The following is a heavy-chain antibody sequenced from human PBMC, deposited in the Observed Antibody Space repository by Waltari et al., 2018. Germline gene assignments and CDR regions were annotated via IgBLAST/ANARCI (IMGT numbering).Heavy chain of an antibody. V-gene: IGHV4-39*07. CDR1: GGSISSSSYY. D-gene: IGHD3-3*01. J-gene: IGHJ4*02. CDR2: IYYSGST. CDR3: ARVPGYYDFWSGLIDY. Sequence: QRQLQESGPGLVKPSETLSLTCTVSGGSISSSSYYWGWIRQPPGKGLEWIGSIYYSGSTYYNPSLKSRVTISVDTSKNQFSLKLSSVTAADTAVYYFARVPGYYDFWSGLIDYWGQGTLVTVSS.